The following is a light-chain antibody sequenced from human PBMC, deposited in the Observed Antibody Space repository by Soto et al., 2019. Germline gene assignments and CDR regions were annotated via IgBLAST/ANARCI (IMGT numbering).Light chain of an antibody. Sequence: DIQLTQSPSFLSASVGDRVTITCRASQGISAYLAWYQQKPGKAPKLLIYAASTLQSGVPSRFSGSGSGTEFTLTISSLQPEDFATYYCQQRNSDPLTFGGGTKWEMK. V-gene: IGKV1-9*01. CDR3: QQRNSDPLT. J-gene: IGKJ4*01. CDR2: AAS. CDR1: QGISAY.